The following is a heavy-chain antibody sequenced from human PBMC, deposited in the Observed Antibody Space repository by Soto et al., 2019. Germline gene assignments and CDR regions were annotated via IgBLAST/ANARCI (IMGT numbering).Heavy chain of an antibody. Sequence: SETLSLTCTVSGGSISNGRYYWDWIRQPPGKGLEWIGSIYYSGSTYYNPSLKSRVTISVDTSNNHFSLELSSVTAADTAVYYCACIFSGGYGYGFYYYGMDVWGQGTTVTVS. D-gene: IGHD5-18*01. V-gene: IGHV4-39*02. J-gene: IGHJ6*02. CDR2: IYYSGST. CDR1: GGSISNGRYY. CDR3: ACIFSGGYGYGFYYYGMDV.